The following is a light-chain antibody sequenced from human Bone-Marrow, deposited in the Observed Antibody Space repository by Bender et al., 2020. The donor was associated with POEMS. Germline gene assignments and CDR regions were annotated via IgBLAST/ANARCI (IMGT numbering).Light chain of an antibody. CDR1: GSDLGGFNY. J-gene: IGLJ3*02. Sequence: QSALTQPASVSGSPGQSITISCTGTGSDLGGFNYVSWYQQHPGKAPKLMIYDVTYRPSGVSYRFSGSKSGNTASLTISGLQAEDEADYYCCSYGGSSNFWVLGGGTRVTVL. CDR2: DVT. CDR3: CSYGGSSNFWV. V-gene: IGLV2-14*03.